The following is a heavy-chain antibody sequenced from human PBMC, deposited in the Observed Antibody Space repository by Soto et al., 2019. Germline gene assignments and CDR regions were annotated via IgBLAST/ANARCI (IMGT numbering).Heavy chain of an antibody. CDR1: GYTLTALS. Sequence: GASVKVSCKVSGYTLTALSMHWVRQAPGKGLEWMGGFDPEDGETIYAQKFQGRVTMTEDTSTDTAYMELSSLRSEDTAVYYCARSSGGVFGIIIEGSNWLAPWGQGSLVTVSS. V-gene: IGHV1-24*01. CDR3: ARSSGGVFGIIIEGSNWLAP. D-gene: IGHD3-16*02. J-gene: IGHJ5*02. CDR2: FDPEDGET.